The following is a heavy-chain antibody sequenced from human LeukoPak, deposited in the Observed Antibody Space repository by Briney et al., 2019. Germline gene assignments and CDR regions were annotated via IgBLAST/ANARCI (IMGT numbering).Heavy chain of an antibody. Sequence: PSETLSLTCTVSGGSINSGTFYWGWIRQPPGKGLEWIGYIHYSGRTDYKPSLKSRATISVDTSKNQFSLNLSSVTAADTAVYYCARLLVTSLVNWFDPWGQGTLVIVSS. CDR3: ARLLVTSLVNWFDP. V-gene: IGHV4-61*05. D-gene: IGHD2-21*02. CDR2: IHYSGRT. CDR1: GGSINSGTFY. J-gene: IGHJ5*02.